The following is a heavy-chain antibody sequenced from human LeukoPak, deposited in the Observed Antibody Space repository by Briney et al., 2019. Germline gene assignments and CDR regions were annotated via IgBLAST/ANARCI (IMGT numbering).Heavy chain of an antibody. CDR3: ERRAKDGEYFQL. V-gene: IGHV5-51*04. J-gene: IGHJ1*01. Sequence: GESLKISCKGSGYSFTTYWIAWVRQMPGKGLEWMGIIYPGDSDTRYSPSFQGQVTISADKPISTAYLQWSSLKASDTAMYYCERRAKDGEYFQLWGQGTLVTAYS. CDR2: IYPGDSDT. CDR1: GYSFTTYW.